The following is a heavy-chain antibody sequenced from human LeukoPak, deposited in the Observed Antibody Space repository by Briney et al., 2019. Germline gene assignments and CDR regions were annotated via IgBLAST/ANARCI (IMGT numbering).Heavy chain of an antibody. CDR3: AKVPGDIVVVPAAIGGAWYYYGMDV. D-gene: IGHD2-2*02. CDR2: ISGSGGST. CDR1: GFTFSSYA. J-gene: IGHJ6*02. Sequence: PGGSLRLSCAASGFTFSSYAMSWVRQAPGKGLEWVSAISGSGGSTYYADPVKGRFTISRDNSKNTLYLQMNSLRAEDTAVYYCAKVPGDIVVVPAAIGGAWYYYGMDVWGQGTTVTVSS. V-gene: IGHV3-23*01.